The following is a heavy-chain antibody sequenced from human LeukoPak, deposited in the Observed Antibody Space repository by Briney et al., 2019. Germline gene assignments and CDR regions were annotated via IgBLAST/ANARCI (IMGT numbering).Heavy chain of an antibody. CDR2: IWNDGSNK. J-gene: IGHJ4*02. Sequence: GRSLRLSCVASGITFSSDAMHWVRQAPGKGLEWVAVIWNDGSNKYYADSVKGRFTISRDNSKNTLYLEMNSLRPEDTALYYCARGGYCGSTRCYEGIGIDYWGQGTLVIVSS. CDR3: ARGGYCGSTRCYEGIGIDY. D-gene: IGHD2-2*01. CDR1: GITFSSDA. V-gene: IGHV3-33*01.